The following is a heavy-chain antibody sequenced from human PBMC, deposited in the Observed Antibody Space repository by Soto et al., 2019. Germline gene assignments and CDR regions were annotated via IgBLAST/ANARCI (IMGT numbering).Heavy chain of an antibody. CDR2: ISAYNGNT. J-gene: IGHJ4*01. D-gene: IGHD3-3*01. CDR1: GYTCTSYG. CDR3: AYLGAGDDHSITL. Sequence: ASVKGSCKASGYTCTSYGISWVRQAPGQGLEWMGWISAYNGNTNYAQKLQGRVTMTTDTSISTAYMELSRLRSDDTAVYYCAYLGAGDDHSITLWGQGTLFSVSS. V-gene: IGHV1-18*01.